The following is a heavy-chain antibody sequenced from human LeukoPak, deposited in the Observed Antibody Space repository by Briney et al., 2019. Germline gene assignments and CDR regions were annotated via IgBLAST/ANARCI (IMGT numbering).Heavy chain of an antibody. J-gene: IGHJ4*02. Sequence: GSLRLSCAASGFTFSSYAMSWVRQAPGKGLEWVSAISGSGGSTYYADSVKGRFTISRDNSKNTLYLQMNSLRAEDTAVYYCAKGITMIVVARPYLDCWGQGTLVTVSS. CDR1: GFTFSSYA. CDR3: AKGITMIVVARPYLDC. V-gene: IGHV3-23*01. CDR2: ISGSGGST. D-gene: IGHD3-22*01.